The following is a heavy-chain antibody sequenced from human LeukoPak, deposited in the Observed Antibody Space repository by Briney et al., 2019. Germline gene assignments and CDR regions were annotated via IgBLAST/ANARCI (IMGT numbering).Heavy chain of an antibody. CDR2: ISYDGSNK. V-gene: IGHV3-30*18. CDR3: AKEDRMVRGVIDY. J-gene: IGHJ4*02. D-gene: IGHD3-10*01. Sequence: PGRSLRLSCAASGFTFSSYGMHWVRQAPDKGLEWVAVISYDGSNKYYADSVKGRFTISRDNSKNTLYLQMNSLRAEDTAVYYCAKEDRMVRGVIDYWGQGTLVTVSS. CDR1: GFTFSSYG.